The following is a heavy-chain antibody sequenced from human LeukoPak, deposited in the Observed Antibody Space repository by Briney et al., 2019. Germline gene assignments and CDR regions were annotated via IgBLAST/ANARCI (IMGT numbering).Heavy chain of an antibody. CDR1: GFAFSTYA. CDR3: AKCMSESGVCLNFDH. V-gene: IGHV3-23*01. J-gene: IGHJ4*02. CDR2: ISSSVGGS. D-gene: IGHD2-8*02. Sequence: GGSLRLSCEASGFAFSTYAMSWVRQAPGKGLQWVSGISSSVGGSYYTGSVEGRFAISRDNSKSTVYLQMNNLRAEDTAVYYCAKCMSESGVCLNFDHWGQGTLVAVSS.